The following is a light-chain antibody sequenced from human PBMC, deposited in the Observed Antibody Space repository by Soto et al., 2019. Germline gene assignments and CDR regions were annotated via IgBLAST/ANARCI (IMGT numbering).Light chain of an antibody. CDR3: QQYGSSFT. CDR2: GAS. Sequence: EIVLTQSPGTLSLSPGERATLSCRASQSVSSSYLAWYQQKPGQAPRLLIYGASSRTTGIPDRFSGSGSGTDFTLTISRLEPEDFAVYYCQQYGSSFTFVPGTQVDIK. J-gene: IGKJ3*01. V-gene: IGKV3-20*01. CDR1: QSVSSSY.